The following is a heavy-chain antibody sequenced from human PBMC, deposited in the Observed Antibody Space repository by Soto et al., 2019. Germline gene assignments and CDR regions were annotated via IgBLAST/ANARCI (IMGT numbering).Heavy chain of an antibody. Sequence: SETLSLTCTVSGGSISGSGYYWSWIRQPPGKGLEWIGEINHSGSTNYNPSLKSRVTISVDTSKNQFSLKLSSVTAADTAVYYCARAASVYGANAFDYWGQGTLVTVSS. V-gene: IGHV4-39*07. J-gene: IGHJ4*02. CDR1: GGSISGSGYY. CDR2: INHSGST. D-gene: IGHD3-10*02. CDR3: ARAASVYGANAFDY.